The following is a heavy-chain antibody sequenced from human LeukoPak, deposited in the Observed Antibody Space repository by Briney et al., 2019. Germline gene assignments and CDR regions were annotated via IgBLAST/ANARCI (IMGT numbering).Heavy chain of an antibody. Sequence: GGSLRLSCAASGFTFSSYGMHWVRQAPGKGLEWVAVIWYDGSNKYYADSVKGRFTISRDNSKNTLYLQMNSLRAEDTAVYYCARDRTYSGSYGYYYYGMDVWGQGTTVTVSS. V-gene: IGHV3-33*01. D-gene: IGHD1-26*01. CDR3: ARDRTYSGSYGYYYYGMDV. CDR2: IWYDGSNK. CDR1: GFTFSSYG. J-gene: IGHJ6*02.